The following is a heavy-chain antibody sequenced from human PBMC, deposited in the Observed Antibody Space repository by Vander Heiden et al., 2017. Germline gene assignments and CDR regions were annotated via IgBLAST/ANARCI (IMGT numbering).Heavy chain of an antibody. CDR2: ISGSGGST. Sequence: EVQLLESGGGLVQPGGYLRLSCAASGFTLSGYAMSWVRQAPGKGLEWVSAISGSGGSTYYADSVKGRFTISRDNSKNTLYLQMNSLRAEDTAVYYCAKRGPVVVPAAQIDYWGQGTLVTVSS. CDR1: GFTLSGYA. CDR3: AKRGPVVVPAAQIDY. D-gene: IGHD2-2*01. J-gene: IGHJ4*02. V-gene: IGHV3-23*01.